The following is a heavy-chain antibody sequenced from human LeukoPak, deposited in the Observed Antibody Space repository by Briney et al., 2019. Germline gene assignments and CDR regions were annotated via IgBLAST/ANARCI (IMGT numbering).Heavy chain of an antibody. CDR3: ANSRVAAAGWRGYYYYGMDV. CDR2: ISYDGSNK. CDR1: GFTFSSYA. Sequence: PGGSLRLSCAASGFTFSSYAMHWVRQAPGKGLEWVAVISYDGSNKYYADSVKGRFTISRDNSKNTLYLQMNSLRAEDTAVYYCANSRVAAAGWRGYYYYGMDVWGQGTTVTVSS. V-gene: IGHV3-30*01. J-gene: IGHJ6*02. D-gene: IGHD6-13*01.